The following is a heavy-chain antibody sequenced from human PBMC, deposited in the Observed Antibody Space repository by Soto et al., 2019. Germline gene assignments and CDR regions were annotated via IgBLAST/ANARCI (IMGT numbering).Heavy chain of an antibody. CDR2: ISYDGSNK. D-gene: IGHD1-26*01. J-gene: IGHJ4*02. CDR3: AKGPPYIGGGLGRFDY. Sequence: QVQLVESGGGVVQPGRSLRLSCAASGFTFSSYDMHWVRQAPGKGLEWVAVISYDGSNKYYADSVKGRFTISRDNSKNTLYLQMNSLRAEDTAVYYCAKGPPYIGGGLGRFDYWGQGTLVTVSS. CDR1: GFTFSSYD. V-gene: IGHV3-30*18.